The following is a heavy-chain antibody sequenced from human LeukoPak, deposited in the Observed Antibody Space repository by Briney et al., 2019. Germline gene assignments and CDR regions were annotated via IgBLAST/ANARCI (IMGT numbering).Heavy chain of an antibody. V-gene: IGHV1-3*01. CDR3: ARDRNDYVWGSYRVNAFDI. Sequence: ASVKVSCKASGYTFTSYAMHWVRQAPGQRLEWMGWINAGNGNTKYSQKFQGRVTITRDTSASTAYMELSSLRSEDTAVYYCARDRNDYVWGSYRVNAFDIWGQGTMVTVSS. CDR1: GYTFTSYA. D-gene: IGHD3-16*02. CDR2: INAGNGNT. J-gene: IGHJ3*02.